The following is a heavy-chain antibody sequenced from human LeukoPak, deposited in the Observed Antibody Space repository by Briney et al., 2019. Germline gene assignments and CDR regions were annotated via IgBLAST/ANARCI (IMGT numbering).Heavy chain of an antibody. D-gene: IGHD1-1*01. CDR2: ISYDGSNK. J-gene: IGHJ6*02. V-gene: IGHV3-30-3*01. CDR3: ATAETTNDQQDYYYYGMDV. Sequence: GGSLRLSCAASGFTFSSYAMHWVRQAPGKGLEWVAVISYDGSNKYYADSVKGRFTISRDNSKNTLYLQMNSLRAEDTAVYYCATAETTNDQQDYYYYGMDVWGQGTTVTVSS. CDR1: GFTFSSYA.